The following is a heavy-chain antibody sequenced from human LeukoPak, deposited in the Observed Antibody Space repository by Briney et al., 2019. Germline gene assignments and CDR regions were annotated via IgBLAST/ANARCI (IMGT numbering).Heavy chain of an antibody. J-gene: IGHJ4*02. D-gene: IGHD6-13*01. CDR2: LNPDSGGT. CDR3: ATGGILAAGTLDY. Sequence: ASVKVSCKASGYTFTDYYMHWVRQAPGQGLEWVGWLNPDSGGTNFAQSFQGRVTMTRDTSISTAYMELSRLRSDDTAVYYCATGGILAAGTLDYWGQGTLVTVSS. CDR1: GYTFTDYY. V-gene: IGHV1-2*02.